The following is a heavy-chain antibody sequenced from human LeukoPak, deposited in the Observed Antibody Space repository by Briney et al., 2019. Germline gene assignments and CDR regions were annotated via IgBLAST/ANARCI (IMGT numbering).Heavy chain of an antibody. J-gene: IGHJ4*02. D-gene: IGHD2-15*01. Sequence: GGSLRLSCAASGFTFSDYYMSWIRQAPGKGLEWVSYISSSGSNIYYADSVKGRFTISRDNAKNSLYLQMNSLRAEDTAVYYCAKPHRGYCSGGSCDYWGQGTLVTVSS. CDR2: ISSSGSNI. CDR3: AKPHRGYCSGGSCDY. V-gene: IGHV3-11*01. CDR1: GFTFSDYY.